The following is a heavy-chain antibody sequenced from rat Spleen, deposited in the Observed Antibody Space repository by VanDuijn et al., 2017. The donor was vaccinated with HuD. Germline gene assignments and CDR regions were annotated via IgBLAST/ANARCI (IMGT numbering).Heavy chain of an antibody. J-gene: IGHJ4*01. CDR1: GFTFSDYY. V-gene: IGHV5-22*01. Sequence: EVQLVESDGGLVQPGRSLKLSCAASGFTFSDYYMAWVRQAPKKGLEWVASISYEGSSTYYGDSVKGRFTISRDNAKSILYLQMNSLRSEDTATYYCARPHSSLYVMDAWGQGASVTVSS. D-gene: IGHD1-2*01. CDR3: ARPHSSLYVMDA. CDR2: ISYEGSST.